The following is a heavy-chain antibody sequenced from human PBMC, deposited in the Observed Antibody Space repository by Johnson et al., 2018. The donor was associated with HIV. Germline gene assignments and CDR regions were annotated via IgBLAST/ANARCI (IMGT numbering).Heavy chain of an antibody. CDR1: GFTFSSYW. CDR3: ARESGWGHDAFDI. CDR2: INRNGGST. D-gene: IGHD3-22*01. V-gene: IGHV3-74*01. J-gene: IGHJ3*02. Sequence: VHLVESGGGLVQPGGSLRLSCAASGFTFSSYWMHWVRQAPGKGLVWVSRINRNGGSTGYADSVKGRFTISRDNAKNSLYLQLNSLRAEDTAVYSCARESGWGHDAFDIWGQGTMVTVSS.